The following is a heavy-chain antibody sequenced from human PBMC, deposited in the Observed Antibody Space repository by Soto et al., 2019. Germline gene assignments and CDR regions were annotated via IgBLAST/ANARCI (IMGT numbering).Heavy chain of an antibody. CDR3: ARLGRANIDY. CDR2: IYYSGST. Sequence: SETLSLTCTVSGGSISSGGYYWSWIRQHPGKGLEWIGYIYYSGSTYYNPSLKSRVTISVDTSKNQFSLKLSSVTAADTAVYYCARLGRANIDYWGQGTLVTVSS. D-gene: IGHD1-26*01. V-gene: IGHV4-31*03. CDR1: GGSISSGGYY. J-gene: IGHJ4*02.